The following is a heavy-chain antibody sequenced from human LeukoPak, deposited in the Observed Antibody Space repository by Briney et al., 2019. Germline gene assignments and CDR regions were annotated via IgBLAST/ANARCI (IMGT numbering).Heavy chain of an antibody. V-gene: IGHV4-61*09. D-gene: IGHD3-3*01. CDR3: ARDSLYNFWSGYYHTTYYFDY. Sequence: SETLSLTCTVSGGSISSGNYYWSWIRQPAGKGLEWIGHIYTGGSTNYNPSLKSRVTISVDTSKNRFSLNLSSMTAADTAVYYCARDSLYNFWSGYYHTTYYFDYWGQGTLVTVSS. CDR1: GGSISSGNYY. CDR2: IYTGGST. J-gene: IGHJ4*02.